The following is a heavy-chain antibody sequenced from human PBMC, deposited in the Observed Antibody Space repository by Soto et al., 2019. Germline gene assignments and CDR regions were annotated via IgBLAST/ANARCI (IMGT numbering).Heavy chain of an antibody. V-gene: IGHV3-21*01. CDR1: GFTFSSYS. CDR3: ARGPRGLYGNDY. D-gene: IGHD4-4*01. Sequence: PGGSLRLSCAASGFTFSSYSMNWVRQAPGKGLVWVSRISINSSNTNYADSVKGRFTISRDNAKNTLYLQMNSLRADDTAVYYCARGPRGLYGNDYWGQGALVTVSS. CDR2: ISINSSNT. J-gene: IGHJ4*02.